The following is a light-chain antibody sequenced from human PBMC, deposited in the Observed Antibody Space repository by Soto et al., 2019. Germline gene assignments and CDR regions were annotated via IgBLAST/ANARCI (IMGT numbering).Light chain of an antibody. Sequence: QSALTQPASVSGSPGQSITISCTGTSSDIGSFTFVSWYQQHPGKVPKLMIFDVNRRPSGVSDRFSGSKSGNTASLTISGLQAEDEGDYYCSSYTSSRTHVFGSGTKVTFL. CDR1: SSDIGSFTF. CDR2: DVN. V-gene: IGLV2-14*03. CDR3: SSYTSSRTHV. J-gene: IGLJ1*01.